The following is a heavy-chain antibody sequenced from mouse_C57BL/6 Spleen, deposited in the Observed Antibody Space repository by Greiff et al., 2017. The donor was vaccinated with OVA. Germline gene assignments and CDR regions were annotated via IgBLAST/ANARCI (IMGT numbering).Heavy chain of an antibody. J-gene: IGHJ4*01. Sequence: QVQLQQPGAELVKPGASVTLSCKASGYTFTSYWMPWVKLRPGQGLEWIGEIDPSDSYTNYNQKFKGKATLTVDTASSTAYMQLSSLTSEDSAVYYCAREERGSSFAMDYWGQGTSVTVSS. CDR3: AREERGSSFAMDY. D-gene: IGHD1-1*01. CDR1: GYTFTSYW. V-gene: IGHV1-50*01. CDR2: IDPSDSYT.